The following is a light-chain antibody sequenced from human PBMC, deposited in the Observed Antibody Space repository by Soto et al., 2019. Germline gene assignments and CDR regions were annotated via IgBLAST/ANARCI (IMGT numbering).Light chain of an antibody. CDR1: QSLVYSDGDTY. Sequence: DVVMTQSPLSLPVTLGQPASISCRSSQSLVYSDGDTYLSWFRQRPGQSPRRLIYKVSNRDSGVPDRFSGSGSGTDFTLKISRVEAEDVGVYYCLQGTHWPPTFGQGTKVEIK. CDR3: LQGTHWPPT. V-gene: IGKV2-30*01. CDR2: KVS. J-gene: IGKJ1*01.